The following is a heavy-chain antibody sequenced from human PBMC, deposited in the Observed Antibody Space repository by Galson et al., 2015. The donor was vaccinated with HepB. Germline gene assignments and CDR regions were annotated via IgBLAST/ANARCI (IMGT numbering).Heavy chain of an antibody. CDR3: AKGPYDILTGWDY. D-gene: IGHD3-9*01. J-gene: IGHJ4*02. V-gene: IGHV3-64D*06. CDR1: GFTFSSYA. Sequence: SLRLSCAASGFTFSSYAMHWVRQAPGKGLEYVSAISSNGGSTYYADSVKGRFTISRDNSKNTLYLQMSSLRAEDTAVYYCAKGPYDILTGWDYWGQGTLVTVSS. CDR2: ISSNGGST.